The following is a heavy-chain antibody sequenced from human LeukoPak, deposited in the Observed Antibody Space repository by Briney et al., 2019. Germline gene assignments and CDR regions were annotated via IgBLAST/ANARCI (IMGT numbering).Heavy chain of an antibody. CDR3: AKGRVDGDYYFDY. CDR2: ISGSGGST. J-gene: IGHJ4*02. CDR1: GFTFSSYA. V-gene: IGHV3-23*01. D-gene: IGHD4-17*01. Sequence: TGGSLRLSCAASGFTFSSYAMSWVRQAPGKGLEWVSAISGSGGSTYYADSVKGRFTISRDNSKNTLYLQMNSPIAEDTAVYYCAKGRVDGDYYFDYWGQGTLVTVSS.